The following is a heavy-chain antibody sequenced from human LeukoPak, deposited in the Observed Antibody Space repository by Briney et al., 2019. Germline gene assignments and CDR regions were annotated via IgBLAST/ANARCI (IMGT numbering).Heavy chain of an antibody. V-gene: IGHV3-48*01. CDR2: ITLSSTTK. D-gene: IGHD6-13*01. J-gene: IGHJ5*01. Sequence: PGGSLRLSCAASGFTFSNYNMNWVRRAPGKGLEWVSYITLSSTTKYYADSVKGRFTISRDNAKNSLYLHMSSLRAEDTAVYYCARELTYSSSWYTSCDSWGQGTLVTVSS. CDR1: GFTFSNYN. CDR3: ARELTYSSSWYTSCDS.